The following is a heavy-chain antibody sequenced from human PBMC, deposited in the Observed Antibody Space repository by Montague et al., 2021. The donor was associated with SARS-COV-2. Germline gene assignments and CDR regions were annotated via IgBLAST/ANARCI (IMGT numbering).Heavy chain of an antibody. CDR2: ISYDGSNK. CDR1: GFTFSSYA. J-gene: IGHJ4*02. D-gene: IGHD2-2*01. V-gene: IGHV3-30-3*01. CDR3: AALGYCSSTSCPL. Sequence: SLRLSCAASGFTFSSYAMHWVRQAPGKGLEWVAVISYDGSNKYYADSVKGRFTISRDNSKNTLYLQMNSLRADDAAVYYCAALGYCSSTSCPLWGQGTLVTVSS.